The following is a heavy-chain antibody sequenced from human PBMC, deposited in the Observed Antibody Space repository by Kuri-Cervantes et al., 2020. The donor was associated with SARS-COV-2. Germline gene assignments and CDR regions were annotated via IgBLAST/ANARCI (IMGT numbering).Heavy chain of an antibody. V-gene: IGHV3-15*01. CDR2: IKSKTDGGTT. J-gene: IGHJ6*02. D-gene: IGHD3-9*01. CDR3: TTPDYDILTGYYPYYYYYGMDV. CDR1: GFTFSNAW. Sequence: GESLKISCAASGFTFSNAWMSWVRQAPGKGLEWVGRIKSKTDGGTTDYAAPVKGRFTISRDDSKNTLYLQMNSLKTEDTAVYYCTTPDYDILTGYYPYYYYYGMDVCGQGTTVTVSS.